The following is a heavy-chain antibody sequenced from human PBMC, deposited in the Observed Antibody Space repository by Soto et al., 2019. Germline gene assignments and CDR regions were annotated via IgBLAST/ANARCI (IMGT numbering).Heavy chain of an antibody. V-gene: IGHV3-30-3*01. J-gene: IGHJ4*02. CDR2: ISYDGSNK. D-gene: IGHD2-2*01. CDR3: ARGPSSLTRFDY. CDR1: GFTFSSYA. Sequence: GGSLRLSCAASGFTFSSYAMHWVRQAPGKGLEWVAVISYDGSNKYYADSVKGRFTISRDNSKITLYLQMHSLRAEDTAVYYCARGPSSLTRFDYWGQGTLVTVSS.